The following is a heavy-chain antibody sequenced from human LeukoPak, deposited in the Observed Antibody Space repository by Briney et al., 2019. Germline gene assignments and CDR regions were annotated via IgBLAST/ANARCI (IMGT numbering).Heavy chain of an antibody. CDR1: GFKFDDYG. D-gene: IGHD5-24*01. Sequence: GGSLRLSCAASGFKFDDYGMSWVRQAPGKGLVWVSRINSDGTTTGYADSVKGRFTISRDNAKNTLYLQMNSLRVEDTAVYYCVREVEMDTFYFDYWGQGTLVTVSS. CDR3: VREVEMDTFYFDY. CDR2: INSDGTTT. V-gene: IGHV3-74*01. J-gene: IGHJ4*02.